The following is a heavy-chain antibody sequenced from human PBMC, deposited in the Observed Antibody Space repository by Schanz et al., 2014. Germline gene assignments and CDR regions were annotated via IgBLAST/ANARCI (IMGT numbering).Heavy chain of an antibody. CDR3: ARDKGGYYPFDY. D-gene: IGHD3-3*01. Sequence: EVQLVESGGGLVQPGGSLRLSCAASRFTFSSYAMSWVRQAPGKGLEWVANIKQDESERSYVDSVKGRFTISRDNAKNSVYLQMNSPRAEDTAMYYCARDKGGYYPFDYWGQGTLVTVSS. CDR2: IKQDESER. CDR1: RFTFSSYA. V-gene: IGHV3-7*01. J-gene: IGHJ4*02.